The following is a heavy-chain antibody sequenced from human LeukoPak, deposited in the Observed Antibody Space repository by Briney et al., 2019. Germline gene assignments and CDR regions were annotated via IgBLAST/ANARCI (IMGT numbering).Heavy chain of an antibody. CDR3: ARDGRAVWDYYYYGMDV. J-gene: IGHJ6*02. D-gene: IGHD6-19*01. Sequence: GGSLRLSCAASGFTFSSYDMHWVRQAPGKGLEWVAVIWYDGSNKYYADSVKGRFTISRDNSKNTLYLQMNSLRAEDTAVYYCARDGRAVWDYYYYGMDVWGQGTTVTVSS. CDR1: GFTFSSYD. CDR2: IWYDGSNK. V-gene: IGHV3-33*01.